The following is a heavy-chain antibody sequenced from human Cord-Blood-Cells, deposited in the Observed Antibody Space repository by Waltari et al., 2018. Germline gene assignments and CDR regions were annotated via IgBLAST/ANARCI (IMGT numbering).Heavy chain of an antibody. Sequence: QVQLVQSGAEVKKPGSSVKVSCKASGGTFSSYAISWVRQAPGPGLEWMGGIIPIFGTANYAQKFQGRVTITADESTSTAYMELSSLRSEDTAVYYCARDRRYCSSTSCPEGGAFDIWGQGTMVTVSS. CDR2: IIPIFGTA. CDR3: ARDRRYCSSTSCPEGGAFDI. D-gene: IGHD2-2*01. J-gene: IGHJ3*02. V-gene: IGHV1-69*01. CDR1: GGTFSSYA.